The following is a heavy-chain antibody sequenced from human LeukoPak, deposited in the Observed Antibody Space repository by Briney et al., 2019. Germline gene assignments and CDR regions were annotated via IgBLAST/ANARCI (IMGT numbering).Heavy chain of an antibody. CDR3: ARQPVRTAAFDI. CDR2: IYYSGST. CDR1: GGSISTYF. Sequence: SETLSLTCTVSGGSISTYFWSWIRQPPGKGLEYIGYIYYSGSTNYNPSLKSRLTISVDTFKNQFSLMLTSVTAADTAVYYCARQPVRTAAFDIWAQGTMVTVSS. D-gene: IGHD1/OR15-1a*01. V-gene: IGHV4-59*08. J-gene: IGHJ3*02.